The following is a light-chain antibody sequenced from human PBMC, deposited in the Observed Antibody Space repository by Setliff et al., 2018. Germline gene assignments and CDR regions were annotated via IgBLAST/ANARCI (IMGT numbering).Light chain of an antibody. CDR1: SSDVGGYNY. CDR2: EVS. Sequence: QSALTQPDSVSGSPGQSITISCTGTSSDVGGYNYVSWYQQHPGKATKLMIYEVSNRHSGVSNRFSGSKSGNTASLTISGLQAEDEADYYCTSYTSSSTLYVFGTGTKVTVL. CDR3: TSYTSSSTLYV. V-gene: IGLV2-14*01. J-gene: IGLJ1*01.